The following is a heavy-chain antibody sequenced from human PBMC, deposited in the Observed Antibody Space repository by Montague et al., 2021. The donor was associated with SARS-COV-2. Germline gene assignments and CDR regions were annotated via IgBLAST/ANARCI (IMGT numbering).Heavy chain of an antibody. CDR3: ARGHLSVSIIVVVFTSASYYFDY. D-gene: IGHD2-2*01. Sequence: SETLSLTCGVYGGSFGDYHWSWIRQPPGKGLEWIGDIKQSGSTNYNPSLKSRVTISVDTSRNQFSLKLTSVTAADTAVYFCARGHLSVSIIVVVFTSASYYFDYWGHGTLVTVSS. CDR1: GGSFGDYH. CDR2: IKQSGST. J-gene: IGHJ4*01. V-gene: IGHV4-34*01.